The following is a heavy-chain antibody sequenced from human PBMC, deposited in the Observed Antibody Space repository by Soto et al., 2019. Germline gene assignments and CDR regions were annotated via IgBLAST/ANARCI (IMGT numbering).Heavy chain of an antibody. J-gene: IGHJ5*02. V-gene: IGHV4-34*01. D-gene: IGHD5-18*01. CDR1: GGSFSGYY. Sequence: SETLSLTCAVYGGSFSGYYWSWIRQPPGKGLEWIGEINHSGSTNYNPSLKSRVTISVDTSKNQFSLKLSSVTAADTAVYYCARGRWDSYVFVVPRGTNWFDPWGQGTLVTVSS. CDR2: INHSGST. CDR3: ARGRWDSYVFVVPRGTNWFDP.